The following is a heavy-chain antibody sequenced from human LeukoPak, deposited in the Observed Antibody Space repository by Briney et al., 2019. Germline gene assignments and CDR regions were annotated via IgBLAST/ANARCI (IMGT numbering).Heavy chain of an antibody. Sequence: GASVNLSCKASGGTFSSYAISWVRQAPGQGLELMGRIIPILGIANYAQKFQGRVTITADKSTSTAYMELSSLRSEDTAVYYCAGPATLGRTTDDYRVWGQGTPVSV. CDR2: IIPILGIA. D-gene: IGHD3-10*01. CDR1: GGTFSSYA. J-gene: IGHJ4*02. CDR3: AGPATLGRTTDDYRV. V-gene: IGHV1-69*04.